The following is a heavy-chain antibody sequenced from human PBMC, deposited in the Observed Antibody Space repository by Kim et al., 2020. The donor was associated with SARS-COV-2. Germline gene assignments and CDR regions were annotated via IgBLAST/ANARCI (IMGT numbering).Heavy chain of an antibody. Sequence: GGSLRLSCAASGFTFSSYAMHWVRQAPGKGLEWVAVISYDGSNKYYADSVKGRFTISRDNSKNTLYLQMNSLRAEDTAVYYCARGGATHYYDSSEPFDYWGQGTLVTVSS. CDR2: ISYDGSNK. D-gene: IGHD3-22*01. CDR3: ARGGATHYYDSSEPFDY. J-gene: IGHJ4*02. V-gene: IGHV3-30*04. CDR1: GFTFSSYA.